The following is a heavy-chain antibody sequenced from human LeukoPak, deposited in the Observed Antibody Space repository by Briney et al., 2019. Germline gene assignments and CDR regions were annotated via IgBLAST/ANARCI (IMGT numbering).Heavy chain of an antibody. V-gene: IGHV4-34*01. J-gene: IGHJ6*03. CDR3: ARRWNYGRNYYIDV. Sequence: PSETLCLTCAVYGGSFSNYYWSWIRQPPGKGLEWIGEINDSGTINYNPSLMSRVTISVDKSKNQFSLKLSSVTAADTAVYYCARRWNYGRNYYIDVWGKGDRLSVSS. CDR1: GGSFSNYY. CDR2: INDSGTI. D-gene: IGHD1-7*01.